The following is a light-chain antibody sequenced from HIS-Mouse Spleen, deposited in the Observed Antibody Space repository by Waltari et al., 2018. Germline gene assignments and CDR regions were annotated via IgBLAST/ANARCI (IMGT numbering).Light chain of an antibody. CDR1: SGHSSYA. J-gene: IGLJ3*02. CDR2: LNSDGSH. V-gene: IGLV4-69*01. CDR3: QTWGTGIRV. Sequence: QLVLTQSPSASASLGASVKLTCTLSSGHSSYAIAWHQQQPEKGPRYLMKLNSDGSHSKGDGIPDRFSGCSSGAERYVTISSLQSEEEADYYCQTWGTGIRVFGGGTKLTVL.